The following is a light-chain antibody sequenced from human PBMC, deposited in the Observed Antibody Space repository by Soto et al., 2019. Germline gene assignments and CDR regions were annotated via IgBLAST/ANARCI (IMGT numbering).Light chain of an antibody. J-gene: IGKJ1*01. Sequence: EVVMTQSPATVSVSPGERATLSCRASQNVNANLAWYQQKPGQAPRLLIHGASTRATGIPARFSGSGFGTEFILTISSLQSEDFAVYYCQQYNTWLWTFGQGTKVEGK. V-gene: IGKV3-15*01. CDR1: QNVNAN. CDR3: QQYNTWLWT. CDR2: GAS.